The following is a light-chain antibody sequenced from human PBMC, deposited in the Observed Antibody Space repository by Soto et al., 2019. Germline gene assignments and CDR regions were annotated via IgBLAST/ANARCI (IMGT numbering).Light chain of an antibody. V-gene: IGKV3-15*01. Sequence: EVLMTQSPATLSVSPGERVILSCRASQRISNDLAWYQQKAGQAPRLLIYDASTRATGIPARFSGSGSGTEFTLTINSLQSEDFAVYYCQQYNNWPRTFGQGTKVDIK. CDR1: QRISND. CDR2: DAS. CDR3: QQYNNWPRT. J-gene: IGKJ1*01.